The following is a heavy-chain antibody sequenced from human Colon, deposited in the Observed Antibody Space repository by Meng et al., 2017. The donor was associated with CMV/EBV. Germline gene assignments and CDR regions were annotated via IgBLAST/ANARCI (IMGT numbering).Heavy chain of an antibody. CDR2: VYPGDSDI. CDR3: ARHDGYCTDTPAGCYWTWFDP. Sequence: KVSCKGSGYSFISYWIAWVRQVPGQGLEYMGIVYPGDSDIRYSPSFQGQVNISADKAINTAYLQWNSLKASDTAIYFCARHDGYCTDTPAGCYWTWFDPWGQGTLVTVSS. J-gene: IGHJ5*02. V-gene: IGHV5-51*01. CDR1: GYSFISYW. D-gene: IGHD2-8*02.